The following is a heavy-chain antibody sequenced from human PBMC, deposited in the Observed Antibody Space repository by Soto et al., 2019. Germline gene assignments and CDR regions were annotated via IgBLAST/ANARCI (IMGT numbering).Heavy chain of an antibody. D-gene: IGHD1-20*01. CDR3: ASPRVPSIPGTTPHDCDI. CDR2: IIPIFGTV. V-gene: IGHV1-69*01. Sequence: QVQLVQSGPEVKEPGSSVKVSCKASGGTYRSYAITWVRQSPGHGLESMGGIIPIFGTVNYATKFQGRVTITADESTSTAYMELSSLRSDDTAVYYCASPRVPSIPGTTPHDCDIWGQGTKVTVSS. J-gene: IGHJ3*02. CDR1: GGTYRSYA.